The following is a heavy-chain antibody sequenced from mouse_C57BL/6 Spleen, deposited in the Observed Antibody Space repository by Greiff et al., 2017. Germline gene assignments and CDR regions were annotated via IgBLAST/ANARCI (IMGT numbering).Heavy chain of an antibody. CDR3: ARSRYYGSSYDFDY. D-gene: IGHD1-1*01. CDR2: IRNKANGYTT. V-gene: IGHV7-3*01. CDR1: GFTFTDYY. Sequence: EVKLQESGGGLVQPGGSLSLSCAASGFTFTDYYMSWVRQPPGKALEWLGFIRNKANGYTTEYSASVKGRFTISRDNSQSILYLQMNALRAEDSATYYCARSRYYGSSYDFDYWGQGTTLTVSS. J-gene: IGHJ2*01.